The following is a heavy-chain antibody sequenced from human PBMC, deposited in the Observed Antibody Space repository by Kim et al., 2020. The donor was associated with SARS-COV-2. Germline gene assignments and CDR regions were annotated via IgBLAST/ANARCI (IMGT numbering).Heavy chain of an antibody. Sequence: GGSLRLSCAASGFTVSSDGMDWVRQAPGKGLEWVSSFAGSGPSTYYADSVQGRFTISRDNSKNTLYLQMNSLRVEDTALYYCAKGGGGSGFVYWGQGPLV. CDR3: AKGGGGSGFVY. D-gene: IGHD3-10*01. V-gene: IGHV3-23*01. CDR2: FAGSGPST. J-gene: IGHJ4*02. CDR1: GFTVSSDG.